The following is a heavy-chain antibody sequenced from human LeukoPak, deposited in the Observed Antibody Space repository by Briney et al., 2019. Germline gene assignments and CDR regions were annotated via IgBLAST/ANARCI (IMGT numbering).Heavy chain of an antibody. Sequence: GESLKISCRGSGYSFTSYWIAWVRQMPGKGLEWMGIIYPGDSDTRYSPSFQGLVTFSADKSISTAYLQWSSLKASDTAMYYCARQDVAAAGPYFDYWGQGTLVTVSS. CDR3: ARQDVAAAGPYFDY. V-gene: IGHV5-51*01. CDR2: IYPGDSDT. CDR1: GYSFTSYW. J-gene: IGHJ4*02. D-gene: IGHD6-13*01.